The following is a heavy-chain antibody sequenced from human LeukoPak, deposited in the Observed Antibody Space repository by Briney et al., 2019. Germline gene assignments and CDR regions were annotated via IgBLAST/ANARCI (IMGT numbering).Heavy chain of an antibody. D-gene: IGHD5-18*01. CDR3: TTIKRGDIFGYFDF. J-gene: IGHJ4*02. V-gene: IGHV4-59*11. Sequence: NASETLSFTCTLSGGSMTTHHWNWIRQTPGKGLEWIGYVFDSGRTKVNPSLKSRVTLSADTSKNQLSLRLSSVTAADTAMYYCTTIKRGDIFGYFDFWGQGILVTVSS. CDR2: VFDSGRT. CDR1: GGSMTTHH.